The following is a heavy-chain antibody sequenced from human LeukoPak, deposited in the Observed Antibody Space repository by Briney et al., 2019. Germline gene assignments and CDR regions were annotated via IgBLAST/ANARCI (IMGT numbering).Heavy chain of an antibody. CDR1: GGSLSSSSYY. V-gene: IGHV4-39*07. J-gene: IGHJ5*02. CDR3: ARESDRYCSSTSCPNWYDP. D-gene: IGHD2-2*01. Sequence: PETLSLTCTFSGGSLSSSSYYWGWIRQPPGKGLEWIGTIYYSGRSYYNPSLKSRVTISVDTSKNQFSLKLSSVTAADTAVYYCARESDRYCSSTSCPNWYDPWGQGTLVTVSS. CDR2: IYYSGRS.